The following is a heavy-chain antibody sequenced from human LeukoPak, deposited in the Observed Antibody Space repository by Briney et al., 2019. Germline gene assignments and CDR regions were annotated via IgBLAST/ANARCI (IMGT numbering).Heavy chain of an antibody. CDR2: ISGSDGST. Sequence: GGTLRLSCAASGFPLRNYGMSWVRQAPGKGLEWVSAISGSDGSTYYTDSVKGRFTISRDNSRNTLYLQLNSLRAEDTAVYYCAKEEYSGSLLTLDYWGQGTLVTVSS. D-gene: IGHD1-26*01. CDR3: AKEEYSGSLLTLDY. V-gene: IGHV3-23*01. J-gene: IGHJ4*02. CDR1: GFPLRNYG.